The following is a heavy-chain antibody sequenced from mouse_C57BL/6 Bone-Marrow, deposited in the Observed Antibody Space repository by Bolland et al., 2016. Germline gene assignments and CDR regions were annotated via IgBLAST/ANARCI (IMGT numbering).Heavy chain of an antibody. V-gene: IGHV1-4*01. CDR3: SEDSAVYYCANLGYYFDY. J-gene: IGHJ2*01. Sequence: YNQKFKGKATLTADKSSSTAYMQLSSLTSEDSAVYYCANLGYYFDYWGQGTT.